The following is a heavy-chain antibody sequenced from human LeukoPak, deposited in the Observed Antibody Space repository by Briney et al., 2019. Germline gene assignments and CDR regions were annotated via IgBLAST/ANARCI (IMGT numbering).Heavy chain of an antibody. V-gene: IGHV4-59*08. D-gene: IGHD6-19*01. Sequence: SETLSLPCTVSGGSISSYYWSWIRQPPGKGLEWMGYIYYSGSTNYNPSLKSRVTMSVDTSKNQFSLKLISVTAADTAVYYCARLRPVAGYDAFDIWGHGTMVTVSS. J-gene: IGHJ3*02. CDR1: GGSISSYY. CDR2: IYYSGST. CDR3: ARLRPVAGYDAFDI.